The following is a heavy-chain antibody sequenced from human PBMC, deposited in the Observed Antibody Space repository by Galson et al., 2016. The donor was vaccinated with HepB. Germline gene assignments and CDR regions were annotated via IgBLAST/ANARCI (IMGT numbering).Heavy chain of an antibody. V-gene: IGHV1-46*01. CDR1: GYTFTTYY. D-gene: IGHD2-15*01. CDR2: INPSGGST. J-gene: IGHJ4*02. CDR3: ARDRGYCSAGSCTYYSDY. Sequence: SVKVSCKASGYTFTTYYIHWVRQAPGQGLEWVGMINPSGGSTTNARKFQGRVTMTRDTSTSTVYMELSSLRSEDTAVYYCARDRGYCSAGSCTYYSDYWGQGTLITVSS.